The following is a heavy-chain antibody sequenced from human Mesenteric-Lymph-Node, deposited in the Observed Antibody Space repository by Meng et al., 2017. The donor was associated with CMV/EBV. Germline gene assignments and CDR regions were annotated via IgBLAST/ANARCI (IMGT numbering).Heavy chain of an antibody. CDR3: ARVLRRWLQYSEFDY. V-gene: IGHV3-20*03. D-gene: IGHD5-24*01. J-gene: IGHJ4*02. CDR1: GFTFDDDG. Sequence: SGFTFDDDGMSWVRQAQGKGLEWVSGINWNGGSTGYADSVKGRFTISRDNAKNSLYLQMNSLRAEDTALYYCARVLRRWLQYSEFDYWGQGTLVTVSS. CDR2: INWNGGST.